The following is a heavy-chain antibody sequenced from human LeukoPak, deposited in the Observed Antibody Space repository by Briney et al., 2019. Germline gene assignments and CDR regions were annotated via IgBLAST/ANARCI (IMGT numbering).Heavy chain of an antibody. CDR1: GGSISSGSYY. D-gene: IGHD6-13*01. J-gene: IGHJ4*02. CDR3: ARDDGIAAAVDY. CDR2: IYTSGST. Sequence: PSETLSLTCTVSGGSISSGSYYWSWIRQPAGKGLEWIGRIYTSGSTNYNPSLKSRVTISVDTSKNQFSLKLSFVTAADTAVYYCARDDGIAAAVDYWGQGTLVTVSS. V-gene: IGHV4-61*02.